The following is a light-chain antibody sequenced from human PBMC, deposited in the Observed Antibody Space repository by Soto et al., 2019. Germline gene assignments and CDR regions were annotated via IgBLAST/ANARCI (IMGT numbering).Light chain of an antibody. Sequence: DLQMTQSPSSVAASVGDRIEITCRASQGISSWLAWYQQKPGKAPKLLIYAATTLQSGVPSRFSGRGFGTDFTLTISSLQPEDFATYYCQQGNSFPWTFGQGTKVEIK. CDR2: AAT. CDR1: QGISSW. V-gene: IGKV1-12*01. J-gene: IGKJ1*01. CDR3: QQGNSFPWT.